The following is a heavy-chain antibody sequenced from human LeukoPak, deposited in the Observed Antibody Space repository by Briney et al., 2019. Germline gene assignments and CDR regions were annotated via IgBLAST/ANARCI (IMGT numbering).Heavy chain of an antibody. V-gene: IGHV3-48*03. CDR3: TTDHLHNIAVAGKIFGYNWFDP. J-gene: IGHJ5*02. Sequence: LSGGSLRLSCAASGFTFSSYEMNWVRQAPGKGLEWVSYISSSGRTIYYADSVKGRFTISRDNANSSLYLQMNSLKTEDTAVYYCTTDHLHNIAVAGKIFGYNWFDPWGQGTLVTVSS. CDR2: ISSSGRTI. CDR1: GFTFSSYE. D-gene: IGHD6-19*01.